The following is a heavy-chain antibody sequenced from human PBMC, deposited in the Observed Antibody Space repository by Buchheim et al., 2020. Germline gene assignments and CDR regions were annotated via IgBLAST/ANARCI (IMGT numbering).Heavy chain of an antibody. CDR3: VRVGHYDILTGYPGWFDP. J-gene: IGHJ5*02. V-gene: IGHV3-11*06. Sequence: QVQLVESGGGLVKPGGSLRLSCAASGFTFSDHYMSWIRQAPGKGLEWISYIGTSSSFTTYADSVKGRFTISRDNAKNSLYLQMNSLRAEDTAVYYCVRVGHYDILTGYPGWFDPWGQGTL. D-gene: IGHD3-9*01. CDR1: GFTFSDHY. CDR2: IGTSSSFT.